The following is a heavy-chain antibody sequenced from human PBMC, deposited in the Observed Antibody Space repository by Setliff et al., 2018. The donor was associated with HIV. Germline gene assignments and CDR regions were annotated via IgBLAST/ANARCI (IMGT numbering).Heavy chain of an antibody. J-gene: IGHJ6*03. D-gene: IGHD3-3*01. CDR1: GFTFSDYW. CDR3: ARDRASVRDTIFGGAQYYYYMDV. CDR2: IKEGGSEK. Sequence: GVLRLSCAASGFTFSDYWMSWVRQAPGKGLEWVASIKEGGSEKYYVASVKGRFTMSRDNAKNSLYLKMNSLRADDTAVYYCARDRASVRDTIFGGAQYYYYMDVWGKGTTVTVSS. V-gene: IGHV3-7*01.